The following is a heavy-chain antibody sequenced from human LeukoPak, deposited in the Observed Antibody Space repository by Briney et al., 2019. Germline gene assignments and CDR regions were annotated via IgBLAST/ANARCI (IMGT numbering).Heavy chain of an antibody. D-gene: IGHD3-10*01. CDR2: INAGNGNT. CDR1: GYTFTSYA. J-gene: IGHJ4*02. V-gene: IGHV1-3*01. Sequence: ASVKVSCKASGYTFTSYAMHWVRQAPGQRLEWMGWINAGNGNTKYSQKFQGRVTMTRDTSTSTVYMELSSLRSEDTAVHYCARSMIRGVTYYFDYWGQGTLVTVSS. CDR3: ARSMIRGVTYYFDY.